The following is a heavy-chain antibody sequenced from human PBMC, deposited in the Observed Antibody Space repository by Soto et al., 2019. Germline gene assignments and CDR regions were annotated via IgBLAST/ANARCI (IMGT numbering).Heavy chain of an antibody. CDR1: GYTFTGYY. J-gene: IGHJ6*03. Sequence: ASVKVSCKASGYTFTGYYMHWVRQAPGQGLEWMGWINPNSGGTNYAQKFQGWVTMTRDTSISTAYMELSRLRSDDTAVYYCAREGSQGGNTAMVTYYYYYMDVWGKGTTVTVSS. D-gene: IGHD5-18*01. V-gene: IGHV1-2*04. CDR3: AREGSQGGNTAMVTYYYYYMDV. CDR2: INPNSGGT.